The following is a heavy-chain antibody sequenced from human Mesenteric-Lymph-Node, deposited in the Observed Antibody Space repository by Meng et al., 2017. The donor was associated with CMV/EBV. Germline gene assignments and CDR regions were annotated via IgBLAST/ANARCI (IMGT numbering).Heavy chain of an antibody. D-gene: IGHD4-11*01. J-gene: IGHJ6*02. CDR2: IWYDGSNK. Sequence: GESLKISCAASGFTFSSCGMHWVRQAPGKGLEWVAVIWYDGSNKYYADSVKGRFTISRDNSKNTLYLQMNSLRAEDTAVYYCAKNYNNDYYYGMDVWGQGTTVTVSS. CDR3: AKNYNNDYYYGMDV. CDR1: GFTFSSCG. V-gene: IGHV3-33*06.